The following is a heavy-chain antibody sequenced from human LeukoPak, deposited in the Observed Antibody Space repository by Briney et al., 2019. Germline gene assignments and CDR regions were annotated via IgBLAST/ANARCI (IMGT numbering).Heavy chain of an antibody. J-gene: IGHJ4*02. V-gene: IGHV1-18*01. CDR2: ISAYNGNT. CDR3: ARVEYYYDSSGYYYVY. CDR1: GYTFTSYG. Sequence: WASVKVSCKASGYTFTSYGISWVRQAPGQGLEWMGWISAYNGNTNYAQKLQGRVTMTTDTSTSTAYMELRSLRSDDTAVYYCARVEYYYDSSGYYYVYWGQGTLVTVSS. D-gene: IGHD3-22*01.